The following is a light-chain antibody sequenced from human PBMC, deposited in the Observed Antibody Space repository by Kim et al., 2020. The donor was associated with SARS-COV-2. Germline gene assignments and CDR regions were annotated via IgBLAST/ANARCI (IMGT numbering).Light chain of an antibody. CDR3: LQHTTYPIT. CDR2: GAS. Sequence: APVGDTVTITCRASQDVRNDLGWYKQSTGRAPQRLIYGASSLQSGVPSRFSGSGSGTEFTLTISGLQPEDFATYFCLQHTTYPITFGEGTRRGIK. CDR1: QDVRND. V-gene: IGKV1-17*01. J-gene: IGKJ5*01.